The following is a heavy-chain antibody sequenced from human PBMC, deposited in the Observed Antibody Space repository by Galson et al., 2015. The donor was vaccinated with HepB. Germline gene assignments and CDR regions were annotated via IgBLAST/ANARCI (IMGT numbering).Heavy chain of an antibody. J-gene: IGHJ6*02. CDR2: IYSGGST. CDR3: ARAPLSAVVPAVHYYNYGMDV. D-gene: IGHD2-2*01. CDR1: GFTVSSNY. V-gene: IGHV3-53*01. Sequence: SLRLSCAASGFTVSSNYMSWVRQAPGKGLEWVSVIYSGGSTYYADSVKGRFTISRDNSKNTLYLQMNSLRAEDTAVYYCARAPLSAVVPAVHYYNYGMDVWGQGTTVTVSS.